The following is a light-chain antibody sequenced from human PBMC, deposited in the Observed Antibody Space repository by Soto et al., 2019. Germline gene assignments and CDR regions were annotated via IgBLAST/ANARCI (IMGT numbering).Light chain of an antibody. Sequence: QSVLTQPPSVSGAPGQRVTISCTGSSSNIGAGYDVHWYQQFPGKAPKFLIYANSNRPSGIPDRFSGSKSGTSASLAITGLQAEDEADYYCQSYDSSLSGWVFGGGTKLTVL. CDR2: ANS. J-gene: IGLJ3*02. V-gene: IGLV1-40*01. CDR1: SSNIGAGYD. CDR3: QSYDSSLSGWV.